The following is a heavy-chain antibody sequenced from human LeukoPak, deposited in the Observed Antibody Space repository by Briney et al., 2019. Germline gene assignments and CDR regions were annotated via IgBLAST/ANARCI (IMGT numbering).Heavy chain of an antibody. CDR1: GFTFSSCS. CDR3: ARATIYSSGWFD. V-gene: IGHV3-21*01. Sequence: GGSLRLSCAASGFTFSSCSMNWVRQAPGKGLEWVSSISSSSSYIYYADSVKGRFTISRDNAKNSLYLQMNSLRAEDAAVYYCARATIYSSGWFDWGQGTLVTVSS. CDR2: ISSSSSYI. D-gene: IGHD6-19*01. J-gene: IGHJ4*02.